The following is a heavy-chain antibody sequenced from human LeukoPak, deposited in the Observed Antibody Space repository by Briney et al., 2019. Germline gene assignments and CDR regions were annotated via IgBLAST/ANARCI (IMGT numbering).Heavy chain of an antibody. CDR1: GFTFTDYY. CDR3: ARVGRLQYGDYVAFDY. Sequence: GGSLRLSCATSGFTFTDYYMSWIRQAPGKGLEWVSYISVSGTTMCYADSVKGRFTLSRDNARNSLYLQMNSLRAEDTAVYYCARVGRLQYGDYVAFDYWGQGALVTVSS. J-gene: IGHJ4*02. V-gene: IGHV3-11*01. D-gene: IGHD4-17*01. CDR2: ISVSGTTM.